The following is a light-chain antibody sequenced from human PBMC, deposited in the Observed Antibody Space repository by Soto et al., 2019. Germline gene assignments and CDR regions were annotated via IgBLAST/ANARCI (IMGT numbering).Light chain of an antibody. V-gene: IGKV3-11*01. J-gene: IGKJ4*01. CDR3: QQRRSWPLT. Sequence: EIVLTQSPATLSLSPGERATLSCRASSQSVSSYLAWYQQKPGQPPRLLIYDASNRATGIPARFSGSGSGTDFPLTISSLEPEDFAVYYCQQRRSWPLTFGGGTKVEIK. CDR2: DAS. CDR1: QSVSSY.